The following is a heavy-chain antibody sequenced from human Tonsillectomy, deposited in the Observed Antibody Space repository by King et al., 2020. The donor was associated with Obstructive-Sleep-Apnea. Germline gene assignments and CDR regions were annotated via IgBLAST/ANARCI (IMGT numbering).Heavy chain of an antibody. V-gene: IGHV3-30*18. D-gene: IGHD5-18*01. J-gene: IGHJ4*02. Sequence: VQLVESGGGVVQPGKSLRLSCAASGFTFNDYGMHWVRQAPGKGLEWVAVISYDGSNKFYVDSVKGRYTISRDNSKNTLYLQMNSLRAEDTAVYYCAKDWYTALDLVHWGQGTLVTVSS. CDR3: AKDWYTALDLVH. CDR2: ISYDGSNK. CDR1: GFTFNDYG.